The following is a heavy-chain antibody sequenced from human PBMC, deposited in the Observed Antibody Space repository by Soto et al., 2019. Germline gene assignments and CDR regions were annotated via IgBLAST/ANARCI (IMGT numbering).Heavy chain of an antibody. CDR3: ARSSTSANYFDY. Sequence: PSETLSLTCTVSGGSISSGGYYWSWIRQHPGKDLEWIGYIYYSGSTYYNPSLKSRVTISVDTSKNQFSLKLSSVTAADTAVYYCARSSTSANYFDYWGQGTLVTVSS. CDR1: GGSISSGGYY. V-gene: IGHV4-31*03. CDR2: IYYSGST. J-gene: IGHJ4*02. D-gene: IGHD2-2*01.